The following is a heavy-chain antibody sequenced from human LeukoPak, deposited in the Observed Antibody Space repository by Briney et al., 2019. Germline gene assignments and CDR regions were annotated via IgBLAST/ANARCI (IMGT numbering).Heavy chain of an antibody. V-gene: IGHV1-2*02. CDR3: ARVAVPYYYDSSGYLTYFDF. CDR2: INPNSGGT. CDR1: GHTFTCYY. Sequence: GASVKGSCKASGHTFTCYYMHWVRQAPGQGLEWMGWINPNSGGTNYAQKFQGRVTMTRDTSISTAYMELSRLRSDDTAVYYCARVAVPYYYDSSGYLTYFDFWGQGTLVTVSS. J-gene: IGHJ4*02. D-gene: IGHD3-22*01.